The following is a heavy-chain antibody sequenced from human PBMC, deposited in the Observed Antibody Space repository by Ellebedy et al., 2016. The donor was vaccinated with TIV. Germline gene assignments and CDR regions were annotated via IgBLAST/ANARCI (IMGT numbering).Heavy chain of an antibody. V-gene: IGHV3-33*01. CDR1: GFTFSSYG. CDR3: ARAGTYGSGPYFDY. Sequence: GGSLRLSCTASGFTFSSYGMHWVRQAPGKGLEWVAVIWYDGSNKYYADSVKGRFTISRDNAKNSLYLQMNSLRAEDTAVYYCARAGTYGSGPYFDYWGQGTLVTVSS. D-gene: IGHD3-10*01. CDR2: IWYDGSNK. J-gene: IGHJ4*02.